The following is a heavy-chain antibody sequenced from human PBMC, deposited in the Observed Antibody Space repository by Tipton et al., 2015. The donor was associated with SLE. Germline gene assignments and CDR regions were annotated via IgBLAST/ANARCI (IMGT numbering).Heavy chain of an antibody. CDR1: GFTFRSHW. CDR3: ARDWGYSSSCPLDY. V-gene: IGHV3-74*01. Sequence: GSLRLSCAGSGFTFRSHWMHWVRQGPGKGLVWVSRINSDGGSTSYADSVKGRFTISRDNAKNTLYLQMNSLRAEDTAVYYCARDWGYSSSCPLDYWGQGTLVTVSS. J-gene: IGHJ4*02. D-gene: IGHD6-6*01. CDR2: INSDGGST.